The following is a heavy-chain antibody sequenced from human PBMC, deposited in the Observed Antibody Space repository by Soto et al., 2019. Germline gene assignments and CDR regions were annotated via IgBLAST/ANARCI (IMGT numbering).Heavy chain of an antibody. CDR2: ISTNGGST. Sequence: GGSLRLSCSASGFTFSSYAMHWVRQAPGKGLEYVSSISTNGGSTHYADSVKGRFTISRDNSKNTQYLQMSSLRADDTAVYYCVKGEYYYDSSGYYPFEDWGQGTRVTVSS. J-gene: IGHJ4*02. CDR3: VKGEYYYDSSGYYPFED. D-gene: IGHD3-22*01. CDR1: GFTFSSYA. V-gene: IGHV3-64D*06.